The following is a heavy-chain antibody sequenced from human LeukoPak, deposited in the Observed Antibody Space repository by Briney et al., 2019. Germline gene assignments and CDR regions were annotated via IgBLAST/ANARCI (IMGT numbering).Heavy chain of an antibody. CDR3: AKDQYSIVGATSHYYYYMDV. J-gene: IGHJ6*03. CDR1: GFTFSSYA. CDR2: ISGSGGST. D-gene: IGHD1-26*01. V-gene: IGHV3-23*01. Sequence: GGSLRLSCAASGFTFSSYAMSWVRQAPGKGLEWVSAISGSGGSTYYADSVKGRFTISRDNSKNTLYLQMNSLRAEDTAVYYCAKDQYSIVGATSHYYYYMDVWGKGTTVTVSS.